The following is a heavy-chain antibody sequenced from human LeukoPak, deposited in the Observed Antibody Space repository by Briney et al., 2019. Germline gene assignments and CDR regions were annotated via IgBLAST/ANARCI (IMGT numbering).Heavy chain of an antibody. J-gene: IGHJ4*02. CDR1: GFTFSNYV. D-gene: IGHD4-17*01. CDR3: ARYSGNYGLDY. V-gene: IGHV3-30*02. CDR2: IRYDGSSK. Sequence: PGGSLRLSCAASGFTFSNYVIHWVRQPPGKELEWVSLIRYDGSSKYYADSVRGRFTISRDNSKDTLYLQMNSLRAEDTAVYYCARYSGNYGLDYWGQGTLVTVSS.